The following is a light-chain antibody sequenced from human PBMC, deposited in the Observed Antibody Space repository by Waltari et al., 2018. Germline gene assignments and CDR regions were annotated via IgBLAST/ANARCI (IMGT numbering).Light chain of an antibody. Sequence: DIQMTQSPSTLSASVGDRVTITCRASQNINSWLAWYQQKPVKAPKLLIYKASSLETGVPSRFSGSESGTEFTLTISSLQPDDFATYYCQQSHSAPLAFGGGTRLEI. CDR2: KAS. CDR3: QQSHSAPLA. CDR1: QNINSW. J-gene: IGKJ4*01. V-gene: IGKV1-5*03.